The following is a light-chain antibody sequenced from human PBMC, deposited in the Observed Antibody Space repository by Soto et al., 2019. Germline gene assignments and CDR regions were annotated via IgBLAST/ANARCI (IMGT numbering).Light chain of an antibody. CDR3: QQYNNWPLT. CDR2: GAS. CDR1: QSVSSY. V-gene: IGKV3-15*01. Sequence: VLTQSPATLSLSPGERATLSCRANQSVSSYLAWYQQKRGQAPRLLIYGASTRATGIPARFSGSGSETEFTLTISSLQSEDFAVYYCQQYNNWPLTFGQGTKVDIK. J-gene: IGKJ1*01.